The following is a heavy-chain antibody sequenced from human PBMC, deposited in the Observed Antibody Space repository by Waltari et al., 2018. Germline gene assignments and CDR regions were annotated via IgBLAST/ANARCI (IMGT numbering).Heavy chain of an antibody. CDR3: AKDPYDILTGIDY. CDR1: GFTFDDYA. CDR2: IIWNSGSI. Sequence: EVQLVESGGGLVQPGRSLRLSCAASGFTFDDYAMHWVRQAPGKGLGWVSGIIWNSGSIGYADSVKGRFTISRDNAKNSLYLQMNSLRAEDTALYYCAKDPYDILTGIDYWGQGTLVTVSS. D-gene: IGHD3-9*01. V-gene: IGHV3-9*01. J-gene: IGHJ4*02.